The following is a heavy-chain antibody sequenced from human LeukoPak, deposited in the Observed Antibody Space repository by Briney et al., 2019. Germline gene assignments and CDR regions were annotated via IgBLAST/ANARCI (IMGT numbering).Heavy chain of an antibody. V-gene: IGHV4-61*01. Sequence: SETLSLTCTVSGGSVSSGSYYWSWIRQPPGKGLEWIGYIYYSGSTNYNPSLKSRVTISVDTSKNQFSLKLSSVTAADTAVYYCARDNTWLRWFGPWGQGTLVTVSS. J-gene: IGHJ5*02. CDR2: IYYSGST. CDR1: GGSVSSGSYY. CDR3: ARDNTWLRWFGP. D-gene: IGHD3-9*01.